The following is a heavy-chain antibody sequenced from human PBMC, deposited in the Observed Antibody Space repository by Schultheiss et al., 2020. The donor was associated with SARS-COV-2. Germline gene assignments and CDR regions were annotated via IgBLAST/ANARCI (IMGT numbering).Heavy chain of an antibody. J-gene: IGHJ4*02. Sequence: GGSLRLSCSVSGFTFSNYDMHWVRQGTGKGLEWVSAISGSGGSTYYADSVKGRFTISRDNSKNTLYLQMNSLRPEDTAVYYCARGSGLSLAVVNFDYWGQGTLVTVSS. CDR3: ARGSGLSLAVVNFDY. CDR1: GFTFSNYD. CDR2: ISGSGGST. V-gene: IGHV3-23*01. D-gene: IGHD4-23*01.